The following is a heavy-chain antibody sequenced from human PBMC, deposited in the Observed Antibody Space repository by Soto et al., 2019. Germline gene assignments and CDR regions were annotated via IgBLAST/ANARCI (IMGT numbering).Heavy chain of an antibody. Sequence: QVQLVQSGAEVKKPGASVKVSCKAYGYTVTSYVISCVRQAPGQGLEWMGWISPYNGKKSYAQRLKGRVTMTTETSTSAAYMVLRSLRSDDPAVYYCATARSRAFDTCGHVTLVTVSS. D-gene: IGHD2-2*01. CDR3: ATARSRAFDT. CDR1: GYTVTSYV. V-gene: IGHV1-18*01. CDR2: ISPYNGKK. J-gene: IGHJ5*01.